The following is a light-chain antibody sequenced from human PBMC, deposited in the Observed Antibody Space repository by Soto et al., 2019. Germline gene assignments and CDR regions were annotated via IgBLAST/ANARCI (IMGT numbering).Light chain of an antibody. CDR3: QQYGSSPST. V-gene: IGKV3-11*01. CDR2: DTS. CDR1: QSVSTY. J-gene: IGKJ1*01. Sequence: EIVLTQSPATLSLSPGDRATLSCRASQSVSTYLAWYQQKPGQAPRLLIYDTSNRATGIPARFSGSGSGADFTLTISSLGPEDFAVYYCQQYGSSPSTFGQGTKVDIK.